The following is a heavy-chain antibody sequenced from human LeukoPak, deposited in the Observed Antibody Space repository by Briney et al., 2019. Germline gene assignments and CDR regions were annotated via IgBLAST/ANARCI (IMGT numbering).Heavy chain of an antibody. Sequence: GGSLRLSRAASGFTFSNYGMHWVRQAPGKGLEWVAVIWYDGSNGYYADSVKGRFTISRDNSKNTVYLQMNSLRAEDTAVYYCARAVFAGDLLTGYWYFDLWGRGTLVTVSS. CDR3: ARAVFAGDLLTGYWYFDL. V-gene: IGHV3-33*01. D-gene: IGHD1-20*01. CDR2: IWYDGSNG. J-gene: IGHJ2*01. CDR1: GFTFSNYG.